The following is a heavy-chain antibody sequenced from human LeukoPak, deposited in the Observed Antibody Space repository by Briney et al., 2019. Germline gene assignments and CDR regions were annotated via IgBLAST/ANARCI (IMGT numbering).Heavy chain of an antibody. CDR3: ATGYNSGSHFEY. V-gene: IGHV3-48*03. CDR2: ISVSGSSI. Sequence: GGSLRLSCAASGFSFSTYGMNWVRQAPGKGLEWFSHISVSGSSIYYADSVKGRFSISRDNAKNSLHLGMNSLRADDTAVYYCATGYNSGSHFEYWGQGTLVTVSS. CDR1: GFSFSTYG. J-gene: IGHJ4*02. D-gene: IGHD5-24*01.